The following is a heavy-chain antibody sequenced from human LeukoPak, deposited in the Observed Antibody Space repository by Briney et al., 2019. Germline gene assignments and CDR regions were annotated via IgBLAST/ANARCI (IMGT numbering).Heavy chain of an antibody. D-gene: IGHD6-13*01. Sequence: GGSLRLSCAASEFTFSNSWMTWVRQAPGKGLEWVSAISGSGGSTYYADSVKGRFTISRDNSKNTLYLQMNSLRAEDTAVYYCAKDRIAAAEGAFDIWGQGTMVTVSS. CDR2: ISGSGGST. CDR1: EFTFSNSW. CDR3: AKDRIAAAEGAFDI. V-gene: IGHV3-23*01. J-gene: IGHJ3*02.